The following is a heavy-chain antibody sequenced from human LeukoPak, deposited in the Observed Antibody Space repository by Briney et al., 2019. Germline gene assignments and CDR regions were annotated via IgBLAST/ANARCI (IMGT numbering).Heavy chain of an antibody. CDR3: ARGGYSDYLNC. Sequence: GGSLRLSCAASGFTFSDYQMSWIRQAPGKGLEWVSYIGSSGTTIYYADSVKGRFTISRDNAKNSLYLQMNSLRAEDTAVYYCARGGYSDYLNCWGQGTLVNVSS. D-gene: IGHD1-1*01. CDR2: IGSSGTTI. J-gene: IGHJ4*02. V-gene: IGHV3-11*04. CDR1: GFTFSDYQ.